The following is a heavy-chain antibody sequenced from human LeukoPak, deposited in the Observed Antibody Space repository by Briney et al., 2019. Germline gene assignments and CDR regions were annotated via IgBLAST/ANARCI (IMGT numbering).Heavy chain of an antibody. D-gene: IGHD1-26*01. CDR3: AANGYYTIEY. CDR2: IHHTGST. Sequence: GSLRLSCAASGFTFSVSWMSWVRQPPGKGLEWVGEIHHTGSTNYNPSLKSRVTISVDKSKNQFSLNFNSMSAADSAVYYCAANGYYTIEYWGQGTLVTVSS. V-gene: IGHV4-4*02. J-gene: IGHJ4*01. CDR1: GFTFSVSW.